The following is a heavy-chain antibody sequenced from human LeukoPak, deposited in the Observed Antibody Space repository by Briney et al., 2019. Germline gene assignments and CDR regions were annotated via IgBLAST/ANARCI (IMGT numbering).Heavy chain of an antibody. J-gene: IGHJ4*02. CDR1: GGSISSYY. D-gene: IGHD2-15*01. Sequence: SETLSLTCTVSGGSISSYYWSWIRQPPGKRLEWIGYIYYSGSTNYNPSLKSRVTISVDTSKNQFSLKLSSVTAADTAVYYCAREAIGYCSGGSCDRSFDYWGQGTLVTVSS. V-gene: IGHV4-59*01. CDR2: IYYSGST. CDR3: AREAIGYCSGGSCDRSFDY.